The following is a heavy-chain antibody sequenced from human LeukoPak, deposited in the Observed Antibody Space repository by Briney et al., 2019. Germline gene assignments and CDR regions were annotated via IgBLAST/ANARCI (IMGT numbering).Heavy chain of an antibody. J-gene: IGHJ5*02. V-gene: IGHV3-21*01. Sequence: GGSLRLSCAASGFTFSSYSMNWVRQAPGKGLEWVSSMSSSSSYIYYADSVKGRFTISRDNAKNSLYLQMNSLRAEDTAVYYCARDRDGYNSQAGWFDPWGQGTLVTVSS. D-gene: IGHD5-24*01. CDR3: ARDRDGYNSQAGWFDP. CDR1: GFTFSSYS. CDR2: MSSSSSYI.